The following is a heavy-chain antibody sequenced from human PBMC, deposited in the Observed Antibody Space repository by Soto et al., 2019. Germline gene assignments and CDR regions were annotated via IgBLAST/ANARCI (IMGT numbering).Heavy chain of an antibody. D-gene: IGHD1-1*01. Sequence: GGSLRLSCAASGFTFGDHYRDWVRQAPGKGLEWVGRTRNKANSYTTEYAASVKGRFTISRDDSKNSLYLQMNSLKTEDTAVYYCARGATARTNYYYGLDAWGQGTTVTVSS. J-gene: IGHJ6*02. CDR2: TRNKANSYTT. CDR1: GFTFGDHY. V-gene: IGHV3-72*01. CDR3: ARGATARTNYYYGLDA.